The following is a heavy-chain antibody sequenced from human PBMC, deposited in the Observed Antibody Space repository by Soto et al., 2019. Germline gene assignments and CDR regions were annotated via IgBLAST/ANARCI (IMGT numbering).Heavy chain of an antibody. CDR1: GYSFTSYW. V-gene: IGHV5-51*01. J-gene: IGHJ6*02. D-gene: IGHD5-18*01. Sequence: PGGSLKISCKGSGYSFTSYWIGWVRQMPGKSLEWMGIIYPGDSDTRYSPSFQGQVTISADKSISTAYLQWSSLKASDTAMYYCARGKAAGYSYGHYYYYGMDVWGQGTTVTVSS. CDR3: ARGKAAGYSYGHYYYYGMDV. CDR2: IYPGDSDT.